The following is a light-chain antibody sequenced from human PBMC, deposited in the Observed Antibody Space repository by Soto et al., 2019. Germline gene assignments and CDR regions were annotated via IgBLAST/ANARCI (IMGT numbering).Light chain of an antibody. Sequence: QSVLTQPASMSGSPGQSITMSCTGTSSDIGRYNFVSWYQHHPGKAPKLIIYEATKRPSGVSYRFSGSKSGNTASLTISGLQAEDEADYYCTSYTITSPYVFGTGTKVTVL. CDR3: TSYTITSPYV. V-gene: IGLV2-14*01. CDR1: SSDIGRYNF. J-gene: IGLJ1*01. CDR2: EAT.